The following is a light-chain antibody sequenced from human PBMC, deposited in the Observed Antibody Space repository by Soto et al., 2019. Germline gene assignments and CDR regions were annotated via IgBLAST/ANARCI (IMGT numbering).Light chain of an antibody. CDR1: SSDVGGYNY. Sequence: SLLTKPPSGYRFPVQSGSISNTRTSSDVGGYNYVSWYQQHPGKAPKFIIYEVSKRPSGVPDRFSGSKSGNTASLTVSGLQAEDEADYYCSSYAGSNLYVFGTGTKVTVL. V-gene: IGLV2-8*02. CDR3: SSYAGSNLYV. J-gene: IGLJ1*01. CDR2: EVS.